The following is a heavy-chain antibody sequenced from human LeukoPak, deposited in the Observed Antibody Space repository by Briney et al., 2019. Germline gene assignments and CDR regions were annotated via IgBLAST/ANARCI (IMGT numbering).Heavy chain of an antibody. CDR1: GFTFSGST. CDR3: TGLGDYSSSWVDF. D-gene: IGHD6-13*01. J-gene: IGHJ4*02. Sequence: GGSLRLSCTASGFTFSGSTIHWVRQASGKGLEWVGRVRSKANSYATAYAASVKGRFGISRDDSQNTAYLQMNSLKTEDTAVYYCTGLGDYSSSWVDFWGQGTLATVSS. V-gene: IGHV3-73*01. CDR2: VRSKANSYAT.